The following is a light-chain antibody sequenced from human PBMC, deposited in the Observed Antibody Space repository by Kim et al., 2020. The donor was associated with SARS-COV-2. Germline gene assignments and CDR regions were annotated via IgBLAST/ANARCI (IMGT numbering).Light chain of an antibody. V-gene: IGLV1-51*01. J-gene: IGLJ3*02. CDR2: DNN. Sequence: QKVTISCSGSRSNIGNNYVSWYQQVPGTAPKLLIYDNNKGPSGIPDRFSGSKSGTSATLGITGLQTGDEADYYCGTWDNSLSAGRVFGGGTQLTVL. CDR1: RSNIGNNY. CDR3: GTWDNSLSAGRV.